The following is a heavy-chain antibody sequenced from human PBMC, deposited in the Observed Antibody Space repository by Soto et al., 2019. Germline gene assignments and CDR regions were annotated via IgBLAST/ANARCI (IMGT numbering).Heavy chain of an antibody. D-gene: IGHD2-15*01. V-gene: IGHV3-11*06. CDR3: ARDHPGVAASRSWYYFDY. CDR1: GFTFRDYY. J-gene: IGHJ4*02. Sequence: LRLSCAASGFTFRDYYMSWIRQAPGKGLEWVSYISSSSSYTNYADSVKGRFTISRDNAKNSLYLQMNSLRAEDTAVYYCARDHPGVAASRSWYYFDYWGQGTLVTVSS. CDR2: ISSSSSYT.